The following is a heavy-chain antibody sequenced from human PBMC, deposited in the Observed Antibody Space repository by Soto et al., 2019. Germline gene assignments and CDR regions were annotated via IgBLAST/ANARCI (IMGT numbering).Heavy chain of an antibody. D-gene: IGHD6-6*01. V-gene: IGHV4-31*03. CDR3: ARAPSGIAARSSFDY. CDR1: GGSISSGGYY. Sequence: PSETLSLTCTFSGGSISSGGYYLSWIRQHPGKGLEWIGYIYYSGSTYYNPSLKSRVTISVDTSKNQFSLKLSSVTAADTAVYYCARAPSGIAARSSFDYWGQGTLVTVSS. J-gene: IGHJ4*02. CDR2: IYYSGST.